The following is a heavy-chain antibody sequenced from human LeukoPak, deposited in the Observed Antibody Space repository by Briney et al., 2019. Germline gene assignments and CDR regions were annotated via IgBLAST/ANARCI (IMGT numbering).Heavy chain of an antibody. CDR2: ISSSGSTI. CDR1: GFTFSSYE. V-gene: IGHV3-48*03. J-gene: IGHJ4*02. Sequence: PGGSLRLSCAASGFTFSSYERNWVRQAPGKGPEWVSYISSSGSTIYYADSVKGRFTISRDNAKNSLYLQMNSLRAEDTAVYYCARDYCSGGSCYEDYWGQGTLVTVSS. CDR3: ARDYCSGGSCYEDY. D-gene: IGHD2-15*01.